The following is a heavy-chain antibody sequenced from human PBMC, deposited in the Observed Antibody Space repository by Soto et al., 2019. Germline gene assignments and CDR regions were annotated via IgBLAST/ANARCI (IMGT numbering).Heavy chain of an antibody. CDR1: GYTFTSYD. V-gene: IGHV1-8*01. CDR3: ARGISSWYNWFDP. D-gene: IGHD6-13*01. CDR2: MNPNSGNT. J-gene: IGHJ5*02. Sequence: QVQLMQSGAEVKKPGASVKVSCKASGYTFTSYDINWVRQATGQGLEWMGWMNPNSGNTGYAQKFQGQVTLDRNTPISTAYMELSSLRSEDTAVYYCARGISSWYNWFDPWGQGTLVTVSS.